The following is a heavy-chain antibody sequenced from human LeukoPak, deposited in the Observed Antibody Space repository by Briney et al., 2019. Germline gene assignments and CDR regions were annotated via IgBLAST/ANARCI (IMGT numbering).Heavy chain of an antibody. V-gene: IGHV4-39*01. D-gene: IGHD6-13*01. CDR1: GGSIRSSSYY. Sequence: RPSETLSLTCTVSGGSIRSSSYYWGWIRQPPGKGLEWIGDIYYSGSTDYNPSLKSRVTISADTSKGQFSLKLSSVTAADTAVYYCARRYIAAAGYWFDYWGQGTLVTVSS. CDR2: IYYSGST. CDR3: ARRYIAAAGYWFDY. J-gene: IGHJ4*02.